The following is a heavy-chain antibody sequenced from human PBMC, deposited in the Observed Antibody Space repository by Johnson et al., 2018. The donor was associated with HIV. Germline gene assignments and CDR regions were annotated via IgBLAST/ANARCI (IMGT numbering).Heavy chain of an antibody. J-gene: IGHJ3*02. CDR1: GFTFDDYA. CDR3: ARGPGFLGAFDI. CDR2: ISWNSGSI. V-gene: IGHV3-9*01. D-gene: IGHD2-21*01. Sequence: EVQLVESGGGLVQPGRSLRLSCAASGFTFDDYAMHWVRQAPGKGLEWVSGISWNSGSIGYADSVKGRFTISRDNAKNSLYLQMNSLRAEDTAVYYCARGPGFLGAFDIWGQGAMVTVSS.